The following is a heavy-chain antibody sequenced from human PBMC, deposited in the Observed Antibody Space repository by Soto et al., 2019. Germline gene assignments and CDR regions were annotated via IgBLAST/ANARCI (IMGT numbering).Heavy chain of an antibody. J-gene: IGHJ6*02. D-gene: IGHD3-10*01. CDR3: ATPGAYGGPSYGMDV. CDR2: ITGLNGDT. V-gene: IGHV1-45*02. CDR1: GYTFTYRY. Sequence: QMPLVQSGAEVKKTGSSVKVSCTASGYTFTYRYLHWVRQAPGQALEWMGWITGLNGDTNFAQKFQGRVTITRDRSITTASMEVSSLTSDEPGIYYCATPGAYGGPSYGMDVWGQGTSGTVSS.